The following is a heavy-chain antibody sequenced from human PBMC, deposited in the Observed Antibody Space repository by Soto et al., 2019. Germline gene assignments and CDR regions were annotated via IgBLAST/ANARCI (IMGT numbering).Heavy chain of an antibody. CDR1: GFTFISYG. D-gene: IGHD1-7*01. J-gene: IGHJ4*02. Sequence: QVQLVESGGGVVQPGRSLRLSCAASGFTFISYGMHWVRRAPGKGLEWVAVISYDGSNKYYADSVKGRFTISRDNSKNTLYLQMNSLRAEDTAVYYCAKDDLELQSFDYWGQGTLVTVSS. CDR3: AKDDLELQSFDY. CDR2: ISYDGSNK. V-gene: IGHV3-30*18.